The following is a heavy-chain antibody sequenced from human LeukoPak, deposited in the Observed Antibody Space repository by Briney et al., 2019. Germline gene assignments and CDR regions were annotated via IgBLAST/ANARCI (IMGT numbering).Heavy chain of an antibody. CDR1: GFTFSSYA. D-gene: IGHD2-21*02. CDR3: RIVVVTEGVVDY. CDR2: ISYDGSNK. V-gene: IGHV3-30-3*01. J-gene: IGHJ4*02. Sequence: PGGSLRLSCAASGFTFSSYAMRWVRQAPGKGLEWVAVISYDGSNKYYADSVKGRFTISRDNSKNTLYLQMNSLRAEDTAVYYCRIVVVTEGVVDYWGQGTLVTVSS.